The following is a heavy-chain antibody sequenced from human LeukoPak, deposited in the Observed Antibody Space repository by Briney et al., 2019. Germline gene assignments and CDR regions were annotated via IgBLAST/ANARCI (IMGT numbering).Heavy chain of an antibody. CDR2: IYYSGST. Sequence: KSSEPVSLTCTVSGRPLNSYYWRWMRQPPRKGLEWIGYIYYSGSTSYSPSLKSRVTISVDTSKNQFSLKLSSVTAADTAVYYCARGRDGYPFWGQGTLVSVSS. CDR3: ARGRDGYPF. V-gene: IGHV4-59*01. J-gene: IGHJ4*02. D-gene: IGHD5-24*01. CDR1: GRPLNSYY.